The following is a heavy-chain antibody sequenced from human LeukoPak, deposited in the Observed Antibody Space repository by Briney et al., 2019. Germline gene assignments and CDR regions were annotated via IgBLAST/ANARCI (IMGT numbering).Heavy chain of an antibody. Sequence: GGSLRLSCAASGFTFSSYTMSWVRQAPGKGLEGVSTITTSDGNTYYADSVKGRFTVSRDNSKNTLYLQMNSLRAEDTAVYYCAKDGGLWVSAHWGDSWGRGTLVTVSS. CDR3: AKDGGLWVSAHWGDS. J-gene: IGHJ4*02. D-gene: IGHD7-27*01. CDR1: GFTFSSYT. CDR2: ITTSDGNT. V-gene: IGHV3-23*01.